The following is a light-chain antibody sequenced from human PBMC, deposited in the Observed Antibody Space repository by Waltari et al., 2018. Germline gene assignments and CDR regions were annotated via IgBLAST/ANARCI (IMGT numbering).Light chain of an antibody. CDR2: EVT. J-gene: IGLJ3*02. V-gene: IGLV2-8*01. Sequence: HSALTQPPSASGSPGQPATIPCTGTGKDMGSYNYVPWYQQHPGKAPKLMISEVTKRPSGVPDRFSGSKSGSTASLTVSGLQAEDEASYYCSSYAGSINFMLFGGGTKLTVL. CDR3: SSYAGSINFML. CDR1: GKDMGSYNY.